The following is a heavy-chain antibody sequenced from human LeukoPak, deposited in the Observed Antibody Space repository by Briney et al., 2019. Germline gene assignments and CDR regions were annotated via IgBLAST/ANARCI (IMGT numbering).Heavy chain of an antibody. Sequence: GGSLRLSCAASGFTFSSYAMSWVRQAPGKGLEWVSAISSGGFSTYYADSVEGRFTISRDNSKNTAYLQMNSLRVEDTAVYYCAKGGRTTGKFDYWGQGTLVTVSS. J-gene: IGHJ4*02. CDR2: ISSGGFST. D-gene: IGHD7-27*01. CDR3: AKGGRTTGKFDY. V-gene: IGHV3-23*01. CDR1: GFTFSSYA.